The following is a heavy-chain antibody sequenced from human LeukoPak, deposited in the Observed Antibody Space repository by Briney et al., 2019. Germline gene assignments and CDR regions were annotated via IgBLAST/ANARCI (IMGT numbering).Heavy chain of an antibody. CDR1: GGSISSGGYY. D-gene: IGHD4-17*01. Sequence: ASETLSLTCTVSGGSISSGGYYWSWIRQHPGKGLEWIGYIYYSGSTYYNPSLRSRVTISVDTSKSQFSLKLSSVTAADTAVYYCARVRDYGHKFDPWGQGTLVTVSS. V-gene: IGHV4-31*03. J-gene: IGHJ5*02. CDR2: IYYSGST. CDR3: ARVRDYGHKFDP.